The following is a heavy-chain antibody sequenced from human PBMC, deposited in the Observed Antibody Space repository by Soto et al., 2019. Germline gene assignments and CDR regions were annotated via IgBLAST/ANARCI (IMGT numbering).Heavy chain of an antibody. CDR3: ANHDLPSSWSPFDY. Sequence: GGSLRLSCAASGFTFSSYAMSWVRQAPGKGLEWVSAISGSGGSTYYADSVKGRFTISRDNSKNTLYLQMNSLRAEDTAVYYCANHDLPSSWSPFDYWGQGTLVTVSS. V-gene: IGHV3-23*01. CDR1: GFTFSSYA. J-gene: IGHJ4*02. D-gene: IGHD6-13*01. CDR2: ISGSGGST.